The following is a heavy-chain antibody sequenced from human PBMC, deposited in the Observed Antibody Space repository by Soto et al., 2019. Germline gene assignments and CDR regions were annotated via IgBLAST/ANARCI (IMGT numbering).Heavy chain of an antibody. V-gene: IGHV4-59*11. CDR3: ARAFGYYYYYMDV. CDR1: GASISGHY. CDR2: MHYTGST. D-gene: IGHD3-10*01. J-gene: IGHJ6*03. Sequence: PSETLFLTCTVSGASISGHYWGWFRQPPGKRPEWIGYMHYTGSTNYNPSLQSRVTISVDTSKNQFSLKLSSVTAADTAVYYCARAFGYYYYYMDVWGKGTTVTVSS.